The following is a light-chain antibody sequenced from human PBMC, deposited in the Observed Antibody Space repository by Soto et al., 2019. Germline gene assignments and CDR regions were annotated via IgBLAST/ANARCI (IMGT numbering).Light chain of an antibody. J-gene: IGKJ1*01. Sequence: DIQMTKSPSTLSASVGDTVTITCRASQSFSNSLAWYQQKPGKAPKFLIYKASTVESGVPSRFSGSGSGTECTLTISSLQPDAFATYYCQQYNSYSWTFGQGTKVAIK. CDR3: QQYNSYSWT. CDR2: KAS. CDR1: QSFSNS. V-gene: IGKV1-5*03.